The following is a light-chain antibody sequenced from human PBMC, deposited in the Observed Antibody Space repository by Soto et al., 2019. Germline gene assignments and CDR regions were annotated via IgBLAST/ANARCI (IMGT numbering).Light chain of an antibody. V-gene: IGLV2-14*01. CDR2: DVS. J-gene: IGLJ2*01. CDR1: SSDVGGYNY. CDR3: SSYTSSSTLVV. Sequence: QSVLTQPASVSGSPGQSSTISCTGTSSDVGGYNYVSWYEQQAGKAPKLMIYDVSNRPTGVSNRFSGSKSGNTASLTISGRQAEDEADYYCSSYTSSSTLVVFGGGTKLTVI.